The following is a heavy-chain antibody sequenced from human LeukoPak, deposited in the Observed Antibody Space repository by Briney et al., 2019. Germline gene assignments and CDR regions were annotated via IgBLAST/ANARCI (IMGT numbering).Heavy chain of an antibody. CDR2: ISTYNGNT. D-gene: IGHD6-25*01. J-gene: IGHJ4*02. Sequence: ASVKVSCKASGYTFTSYGISWVRQAPGQGLEWMGWISTYNGNTNYAQNLRGRVTMTTDTSTSTAYMELRSLRSDDTAVYYCAREGDLIAAAGTSATFDYWGQGTLVTVSS. V-gene: IGHV1-18*01. CDR3: AREGDLIAAAGTSATFDY. CDR1: GYTFTSYG.